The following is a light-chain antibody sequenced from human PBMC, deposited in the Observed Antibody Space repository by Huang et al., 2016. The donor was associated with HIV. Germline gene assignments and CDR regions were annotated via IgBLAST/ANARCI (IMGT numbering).Light chain of an antibody. CDR1: QMISSGY. Sequence: EVVLTQSPATLSLSPGERATVSCRASQMISSGYFAWYQQRPGRAPRLLIHGASTRAAGIPDRFSGAGSGTDFILTISRLESEDFALYYCQQYGVAPLTFGGGTRVEIK. CDR2: GAS. J-gene: IGKJ4*01. CDR3: QQYGVAPLT. V-gene: IGKV3-20*01.